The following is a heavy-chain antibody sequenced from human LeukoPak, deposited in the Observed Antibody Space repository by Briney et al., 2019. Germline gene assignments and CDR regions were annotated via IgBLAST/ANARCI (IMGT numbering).Heavy chain of an antibody. V-gene: IGHV1-18*04. CDR2: ISAYNGNT. Sequence: ASVKVSCKASGYTFTSYGIRWVRQAPGQGLEWMGWISAYNGNTNYAQKLQGRVTMTTDTSTSTAYMELRSLRSDDTAVYYCARAWGSIAVAAIDYWGQGTLVTVSS. J-gene: IGHJ4*02. D-gene: IGHD6-19*01. CDR3: ARAWGSIAVAAIDY. CDR1: GYTFTSYG.